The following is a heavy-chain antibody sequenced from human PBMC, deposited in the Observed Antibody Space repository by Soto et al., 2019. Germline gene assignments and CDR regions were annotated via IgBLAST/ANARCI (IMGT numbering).Heavy chain of an antibody. Sequence: GGSLRLSCAASGFTFSSYAMSWVRQAPGKGLEWVSAISGSGGSTYYADSVKGRFTISRDNSKNTLYLQMNSLRAEDTAVYYCAKDRGMDTMIVVVINPSFDYWGQGALVTVSS. J-gene: IGHJ4*02. D-gene: IGHD3-22*01. CDR1: GFTFSSYA. CDR3: AKDRGMDTMIVVVINPSFDY. V-gene: IGHV3-23*01. CDR2: ISGSGGST.